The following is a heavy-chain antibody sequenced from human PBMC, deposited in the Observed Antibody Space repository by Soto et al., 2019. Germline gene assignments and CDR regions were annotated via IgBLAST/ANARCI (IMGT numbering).Heavy chain of an antibody. D-gene: IGHD4-17*01. V-gene: IGHV3-48*03. CDR3: ARDGYGDPYYYYGMDV. CDR1: GFTFSFYE. Sequence: PWESLRLSCASSGFTFSFYEMTWVRQAPGKGLECVSYISSGGSSIYYADSVKGRFTISRDNAKNSLYLQMNSLRAEDTAVYYCARDGYGDPYYYYGMDVWGRGTTVTVSS. CDR2: ISSGGSSI. J-gene: IGHJ6*02.